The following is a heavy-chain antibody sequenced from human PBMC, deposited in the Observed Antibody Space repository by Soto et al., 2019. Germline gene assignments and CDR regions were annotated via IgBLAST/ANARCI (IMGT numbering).Heavy chain of an antibody. CDR3: ASSYGSGYRAFDY. CDR1: GDTFNFYS. Sequence: QVQLVQSGAEVNRPGSSVKVSCKASGDTFNFYSINWVRQAPGVGLEWMGRVNPIVSMSNYAQKFQGRVTVTEDKSTNTPYMELSSLRSEDTAIYYCASSYGSGYRAFDYWGQGGLVTVSS. V-gene: IGHV1-69*02. J-gene: IGHJ4*02. D-gene: IGHD3-10*01. CDR2: VNPIVSMS.